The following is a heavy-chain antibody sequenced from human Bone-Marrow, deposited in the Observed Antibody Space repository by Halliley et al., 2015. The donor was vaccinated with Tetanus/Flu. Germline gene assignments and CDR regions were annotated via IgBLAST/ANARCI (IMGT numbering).Heavy chain of an antibody. CDR2: IKSIPDGGTT. Sequence: SLRLSCAASGFTFTNLWMTWVRQAPGKGLEWVGRIKSIPDGGTTDYAAPVQGRFTISRGDSKNTLYLQMDSLKTEDTAVYYCTTGESEVVITAPTDSFDLWGQGTMVPVSS. CDR3: TTGESEVVITAPTDSFDL. CDR1: GFTFTNLW. D-gene: IGHD2-15*01. J-gene: IGHJ3*01. V-gene: IGHV3-15*01.